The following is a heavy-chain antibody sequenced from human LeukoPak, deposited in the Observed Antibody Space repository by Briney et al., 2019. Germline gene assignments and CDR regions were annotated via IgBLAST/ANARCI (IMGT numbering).Heavy chain of an antibody. J-gene: IGHJ4*02. CDR2: ISSSSSYT. CDR3: ARVAVAGTPVPDY. D-gene: IGHD6-19*01. CDR1: GFTFSDYY. V-gene: IGHV3-11*05. Sequence: GGSLRLSCAASGFTFSDYYMSWIRQAPGKGLEWVSYISSSSSYTNYADSVKGRFTISRDNAKNSLYLQMNSLRAEDTAVYYCARVAVAGTPVPDYWGRGTLVTVSS.